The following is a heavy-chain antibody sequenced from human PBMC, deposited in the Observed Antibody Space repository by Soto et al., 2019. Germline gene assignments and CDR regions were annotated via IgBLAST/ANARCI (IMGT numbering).Heavy chain of an antibody. CDR2: ISSSSSYT. CDR1: GFNFSAYY. CDR3: ARDIGDYSSGWYRYFDY. V-gene: IGHV3-11*06. J-gene: IGHJ4*02. Sequence: SLILSCAASGFNFSAYYMSWIRQAPGKGLEWVSYISSSSSYTNYAAYVKCRFTISRDNAKNSLYLQMNSLRAEDTDVYYCARDIGDYSSGWYRYFDYWGQGILVTVSA. D-gene: IGHD6-19*01.